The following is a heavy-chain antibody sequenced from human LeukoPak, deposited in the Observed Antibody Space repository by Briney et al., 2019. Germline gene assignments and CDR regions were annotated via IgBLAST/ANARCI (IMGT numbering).Heavy chain of an antibody. Sequence: GGSLRLSCAASGFTFSNYAMNWVRQAPGKGLEWVSTISGSGASGGRTWYADSVKGRFTISRDNSKNTLYLQMNSLRVEDTAVYYCARSITATGTDYWGQGTLVTVSS. V-gene: IGHV3-23*01. J-gene: IGHJ4*02. CDR1: GFTFSNYA. D-gene: IGHD6-13*01. CDR2: ISGSGASGGRT. CDR3: ARSITATGTDY.